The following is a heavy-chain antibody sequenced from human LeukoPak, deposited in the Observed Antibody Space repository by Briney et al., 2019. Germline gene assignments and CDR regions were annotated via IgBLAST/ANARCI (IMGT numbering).Heavy chain of an antibody. J-gene: IGHJ4*02. D-gene: IGHD6-13*01. CDR3: GKEIGSRDDD. CDR1: GFTFDDYA. Sequence: PGRSLRLSRAVSGFTFDDYAMYWVRQPPGKGLEWVSGITWNSGGIVYADSVKGRFTISRDNAKNSLFLQMNSLRTEDTALYYCGKEIGSRDDDWGQGTLVTVSS. CDR2: ITWNSGGI. V-gene: IGHV3-9*01.